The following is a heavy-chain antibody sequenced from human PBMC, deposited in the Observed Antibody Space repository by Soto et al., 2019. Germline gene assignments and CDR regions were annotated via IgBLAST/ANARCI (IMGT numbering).Heavy chain of an antibody. Sequence: QVQLVQSGAEVKKPGSSVKVSCKASGVTFSSYAISWVRQAPGQGLEWMGGIIPIFGTANYAQKFQGRVTITADESTSKAYMELSSLRTEDTAVYYCARGQYQMLSIRSSFDYWGQGTLVTVSS. CDR2: IIPIFGTA. CDR3: ARGQYQMLSIRSSFDY. V-gene: IGHV1-69*01. D-gene: IGHD2-2*01. CDR1: GVTFSSYA. J-gene: IGHJ4*02.